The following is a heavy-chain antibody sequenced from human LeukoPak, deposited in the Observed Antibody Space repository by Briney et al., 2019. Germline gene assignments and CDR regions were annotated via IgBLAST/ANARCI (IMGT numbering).Heavy chain of an antibody. CDR1: GASISSYY. D-gene: IGHD5-12*01. J-gene: IGHJ4*02. CDR3: ARDQEDIVATISYFDY. Sequence: SETLSLTCSVSGASISSYYWSWIRQPPGKGLEWIGYIYYSGSTNYNPSLKSRVTISVDTSKNQFSLTLSSVTAADTAVYYCARDQEDIVATISYFDYWGQGTLVTVSS. V-gene: IGHV4-59*12. CDR2: IYYSGST.